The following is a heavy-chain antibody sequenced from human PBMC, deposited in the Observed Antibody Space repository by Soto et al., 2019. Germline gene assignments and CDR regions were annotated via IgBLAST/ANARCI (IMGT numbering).Heavy chain of an antibody. Sequence: LRLSCAASGFILSSFAIHWVRQAPGKGLEWAAVISYDGRKKYYADSMKGRFTISRDNSKNTLYLQMNSLSADDTAVYYCARQDHSGSGWFDTWGQGTLVTVSS. D-gene: IGHD3-22*01. CDR3: ARQDHSGSGWFDT. J-gene: IGHJ5*02. V-gene: IGHV3-30*04. CDR1: GFILSSFA. CDR2: ISYDGRKK.